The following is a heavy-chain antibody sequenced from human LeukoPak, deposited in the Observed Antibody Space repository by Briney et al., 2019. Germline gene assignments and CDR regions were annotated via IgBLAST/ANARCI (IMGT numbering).Heavy chain of an antibody. CDR2: ISGSGGST. J-gene: IGHJ4*02. CDR3: AKDRLPLSSAYYYVPFDY. V-gene: IGHV3-23*01. D-gene: IGHD3-22*01. Sequence: PGASLRLSCAASSFTFSSYAMSWVRQAPGKGLEWVSAISGSGGSTYYADSVKGRFTISRDNSKNTLYLQMNSLRAEDTAVYYCAKDRLPLSSAYYYVPFDYWGQGTLVTVSP. CDR1: SFTFSSYA.